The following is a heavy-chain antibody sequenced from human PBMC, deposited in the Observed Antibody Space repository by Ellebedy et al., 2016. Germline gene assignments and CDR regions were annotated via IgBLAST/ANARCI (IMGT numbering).Heavy chain of an antibody. D-gene: IGHD5-18*01. J-gene: IGHJ4*02. Sequence: SETLSLXXAVYGGSFSGYYWSWIRQPPGKGLEWIGEINHSGSTNYNPSLKSRVTISVDTSKNQFSLKLSSVTATDTAVYYCASIVDTAMVWSVDYWGQGTLVTVSS. V-gene: IGHV4-34*01. CDR1: GGSFSGYY. CDR2: INHSGST. CDR3: ASIVDTAMVWSVDY.